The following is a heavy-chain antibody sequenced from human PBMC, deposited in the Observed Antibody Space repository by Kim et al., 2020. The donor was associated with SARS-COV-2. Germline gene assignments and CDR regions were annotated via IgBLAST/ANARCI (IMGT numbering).Heavy chain of an antibody. D-gene: IGHD6-19*01. J-gene: IGHJ6*02. CDR2: ISSSSSTI. Sequence: GGSLRLSCAASGFTFSSYSMNWVRQAPGKGLEWVSYISSSSSTIYYADSVKGRFTISRDNAKNSLYLQMNSLRDEDTAVYYCARAPGAGSRYYYYYGMDVWGQGTTVTVSS. CDR1: GFTFSSYS. V-gene: IGHV3-48*02. CDR3: ARAPGAGSRYYYYYGMDV.